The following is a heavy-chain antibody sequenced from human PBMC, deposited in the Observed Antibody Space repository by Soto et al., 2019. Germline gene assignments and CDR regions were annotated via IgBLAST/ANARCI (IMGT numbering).Heavy chain of an antibody. J-gene: IGHJ4*02. CDR2: IYHSGST. D-gene: IGHD2-15*01. CDR3: ATMGTPATGLYFFDY. V-gene: IGHV4-4*02. Sequence: SISSSNWWSWVRQPPGKGLEWIGEIYHSGSTNYNPSLKSRVTISLDKSKSQFSLNLIFVTAADTAVYYCATMGTPATGLYFFDYWGQGSLVTVSS. CDR1: SISSSNW.